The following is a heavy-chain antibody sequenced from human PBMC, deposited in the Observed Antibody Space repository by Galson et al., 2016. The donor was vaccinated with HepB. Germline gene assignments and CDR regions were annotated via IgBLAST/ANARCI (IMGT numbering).Heavy chain of an antibody. CDR3: ARGLPDAFDI. D-gene: IGHD2-21*01. V-gene: IGHV4-59*01. J-gene: IGHJ3*02. CDR2: IYYGVST. Sequence: ETLSLTCSVSGGSISTYYWTWIRQPPGKGLEWIGYIYYGVSTSYNPSLKSRVTMSVDRSKNQFSLKLSSVTAADTAIYYCARGLPDAFDIWGQGILVTVSS. CDR1: GGSISTYY.